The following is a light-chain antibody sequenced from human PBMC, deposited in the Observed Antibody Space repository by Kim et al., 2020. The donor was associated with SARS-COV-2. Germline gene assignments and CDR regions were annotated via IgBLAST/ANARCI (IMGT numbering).Light chain of an antibody. Sequence: EIVLTQSPGTLSLSPGERATLSCRASQSVSSSYLACYKQKPGQAPRLLIYGASSRATVIPDRFSGSGSGTDFTPTISRLGPEDFAVYYGQQYITPPTFFQGTKVDIK. CDR1: QSVSSSY. V-gene: IGKV3-20*01. J-gene: IGKJ1*01. CDR3: QQYITPPT. CDR2: GAS.